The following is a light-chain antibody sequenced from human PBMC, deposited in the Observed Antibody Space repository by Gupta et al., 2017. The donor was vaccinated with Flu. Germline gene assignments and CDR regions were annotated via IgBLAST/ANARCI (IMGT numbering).Light chain of an antibody. CDR2: RAF. CDR3: RLYKTYRA. V-gene: IGKV1-5*03. CDR1: QSISSW. J-gene: IGKJ1*01. Sequence: DIQLTQSPSTLSASVGDRVTITRRASQSISSWLAWYQQKPGKAPKLLIYRAFSVESGVPSRFSGKGVGTEFTLTISSRQPDDLANYDGRLYKTYRALGQGTNV.